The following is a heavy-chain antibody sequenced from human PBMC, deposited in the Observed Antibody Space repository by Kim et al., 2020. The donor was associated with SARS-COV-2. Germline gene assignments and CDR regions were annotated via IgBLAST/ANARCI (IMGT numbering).Heavy chain of an antibody. CDR3: TTELGGSYFVGAFDI. D-gene: IGHD1-26*01. Sequence: GGSLRLSCAASGFTFSNAWMSWVRQAPGKGLEWVGRIKSKTDGGTTDYAAPVKGRFTISRDDSKNTLYLQMNSLKTEDTAVYYCTTELGGSYFVGAFDIWGQGTMVTVSS. J-gene: IGHJ3*02. CDR1: GFTFSNAW. CDR2: IKSKTDGGTT. V-gene: IGHV3-15*01.